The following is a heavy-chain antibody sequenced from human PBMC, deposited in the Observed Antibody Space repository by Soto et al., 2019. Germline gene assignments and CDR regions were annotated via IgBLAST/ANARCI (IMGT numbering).Heavy chain of an antibody. Sequence: EVQLLESGGGLVQPGGSLRLSCAASGFSFSSYAMGWVRQAPGKGLDWVSAISGSGGVTHYEDSVKGRFTVSRDDSKNTLYLQMNSLIAEDTAIYYCARVSGSMTIFGVLIPTHWYFDLWGRGTLVTVSS. CDR2: ISGSGGVT. V-gene: IGHV3-23*01. CDR1: GFSFSSYA. J-gene: IGHJ2*01. D-gene: IGHD3-3*01. CDR3: ARVSGSMTIFGVLIPTHWYFDL.